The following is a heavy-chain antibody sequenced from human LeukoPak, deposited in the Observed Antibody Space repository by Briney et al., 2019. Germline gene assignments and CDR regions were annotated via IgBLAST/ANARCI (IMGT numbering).Heavy chain of an antibody. D-gene: IGHD1-26*01. Sequence: GGSLRLSCAASGFTFSSYEMNWVRQAPGKGLEWVSYISGSGNTIYYADSVKGRFTISRDNSKNTLYLQMNSLRAEDTAVYYCAKGEFGGYSRVFFDHWGQGTLVTVSS. V-gene: IGHV3-48*03. CDR3: AKGEFGGYSRVFFDH. J-gene: IGHJ4*02. CDR1: GFTFSSYE. CDR2: ISGSGNTI.